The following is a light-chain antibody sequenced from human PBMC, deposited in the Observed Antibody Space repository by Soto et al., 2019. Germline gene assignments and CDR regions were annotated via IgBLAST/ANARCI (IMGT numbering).Light chain of an antibody. V-gene: IGLV3-21*04. CDR3: HVWDSSRDHVV. Sequence: SYELIQPPSVSVAPGKTATITCGGSNIGGKTVHWFQQKPGQAPVVVLYYDTHRPSGIPERFSGSNSGNTATLTITRVDAGDEADYYCHVWDSSRDHVVFGGGTKLPVL. CDR2: YDT. J-gene: IGLJ3*02. CDR1: NIGGKT.